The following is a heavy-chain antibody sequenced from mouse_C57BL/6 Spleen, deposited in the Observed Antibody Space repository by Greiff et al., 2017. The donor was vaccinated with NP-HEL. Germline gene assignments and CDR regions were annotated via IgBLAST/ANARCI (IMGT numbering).Heavy chain of an antibody. Sequence: VQLVESGAELAKPGASVKLSCKASGYTFTSYWMHWVKQRPGQGLEWIGYINPSSGYTKYNQKFKDKATLTADKSSSTAYMQLSSLTYEDSAVYYCARGDYYDYDGATGWGTGTTVTVSS. D-gene: IGHD2-4*01. CDR2: INPSSGYT. CDR1: GYTFTSYW. CDR3: ARGDYYDYDGATG. J-gene: IGHJ1*03. V-gene: IGHV1-7*01.